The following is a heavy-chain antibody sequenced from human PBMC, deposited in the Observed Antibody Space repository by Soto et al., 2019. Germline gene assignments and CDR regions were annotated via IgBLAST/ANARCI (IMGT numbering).Heavy chain of an antibody. V-gene: IGHV1-69*12. CDR2: IIPIFGTT. D-gene: IGHD5-12*01. CDR3: AGDGGRDGYFGNWLDP. J-gene: IGHJ5*02. CDR1: GGTFSNYA. Sequence: QVQLVQSGAEVKKPGSSVKVSCKASGGTFSNYAISWVRQAPGQGLEWVGGIIPIFGTTNFAQKFQGRVSITVDESTTTAYMELSGRRSEDTAVYYCAGDGGRDGYFGNWLDPWGQGTLVTVAS.